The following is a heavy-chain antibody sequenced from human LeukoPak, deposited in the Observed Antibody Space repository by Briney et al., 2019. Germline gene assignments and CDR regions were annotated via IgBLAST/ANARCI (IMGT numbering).Heavy chain of an antibody. CDR3: AKGDTAMVYYFDY. CDR1: GFTFDDYA. CDR2: ISWNSGSI. J-gene: IGHJ4*02. D-gene: IGHD5-18*01. V-gene: IGHV3-9*01. Sequence: GGSLRLSCAASGFTFDDYAMHWVRQAPGKGLEWVSGISWNSGSIGYADSVKGRFTISRDNAKNSLYLQMNSLRAEDTALYYCAKGDTAMVYYFDYWGQGTLVTVSS.